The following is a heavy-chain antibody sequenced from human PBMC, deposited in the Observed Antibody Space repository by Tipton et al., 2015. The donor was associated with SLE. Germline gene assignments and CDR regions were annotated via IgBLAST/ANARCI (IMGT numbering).Heavy chain of an antibody. CDR1: GGSISSSSYY. CDR2: IYYSGST. Sequence: TLSLTCTVSGGSISSSSYYWGWIRQPPGKGLEWIGSIYYSGSTYYNPSLKSRVTISVDTSKNQFSLKLSSVTAADTAVYYCAIQRGYSSSWYPYNWFDPWGQGTLVTVSS. D-gene: IGHD6-13*01. CDR3: AIQRGYSSSWYPYNWFDP. J-gene: IGHJ5*02. V-gene: IGHV4-39*07.